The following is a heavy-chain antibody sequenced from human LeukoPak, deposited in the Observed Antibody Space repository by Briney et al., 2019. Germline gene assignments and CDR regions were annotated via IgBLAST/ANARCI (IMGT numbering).Heavy chain of an antibody. CDR3: ARVRSSGSPLDY. Sequence: GGSLRLSCAASGFTFSSYAMSWVRQAPGKGLEWVSAISTSGGSTYYADSVKGRFSISRDNAKNSLYLQLNSLTVEDTAVYYCARVRSSGSPLDYWGQGTLVTVSS. CDR1: GFTFSSYA. D-gene: IGHD3-10*01. V-gene: IGHV3-23*01. CDR2: ISTSGGST. J-gene: IGHJ4*02.